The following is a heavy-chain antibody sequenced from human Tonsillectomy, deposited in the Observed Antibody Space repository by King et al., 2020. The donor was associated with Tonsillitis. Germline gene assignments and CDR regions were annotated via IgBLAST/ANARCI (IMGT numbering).Heavy chain of an antibody. CDR2: INHSGST. D-gene: IGHD3-10*02. Sequence: VQLQQWGAGLLKPSENLSLTCAVYGGSFSGFYWSWIRQPPGKGLEWIGEINHSGSTNYNPSLKSRVTISVDTSKNQFSLKLSSVTAADTAVYYCARVTRFGEFLIDYWGQGTLVTVSS. CDR1: GGSFSGFY. J-gene: IGHJ4*02. CDR3: ARVTRFGEFLIDY. V-gene: IGHV4-34*01.